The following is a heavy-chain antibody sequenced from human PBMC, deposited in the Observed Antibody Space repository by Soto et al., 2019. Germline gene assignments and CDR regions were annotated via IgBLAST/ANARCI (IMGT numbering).Heavy chain of an antibody. CDR3: AKDRDIVVVVAAFDY. CDR1: GFTFSSYG. V-gene: IGHV3-30*18. J-gene: IGHJ4*02. CDR2: ISYDGSNK. Sequence: QVQLVESGGGVVQPGRSLRLSCAASGFTFSSYGMHWVRQAPGKGLEWVAVISYDGSNKYYADSVKGRFTISRDNSKNTLYLQMNSLRAEDTVVYYCAKDRDIVVVVAAFDYWGQGTLVTVSS. D-gene: IGHD2-15*01.